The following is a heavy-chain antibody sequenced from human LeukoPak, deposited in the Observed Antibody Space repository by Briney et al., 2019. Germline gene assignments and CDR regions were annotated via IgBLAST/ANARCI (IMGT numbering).Heavy chain of an antibody. CDR3: ARDRVWFGESYFDY. CDR2: ISAYNGNT. J-gene: IGHJ4*02. Sequence: ASVKVSCKASGYTFTSYGISWVRQAPGQGLEWMGWISAYNGNTIYAQKLQGRVTMTTDTSTSTAYIELRSLRSDDTAVYYCARDRVWFGESYFDYWGQGTLDTVSS. V-gene: IGHV1-18*01. CDR1: GYTFTSYG. D-gene: IGHD3-10*01.